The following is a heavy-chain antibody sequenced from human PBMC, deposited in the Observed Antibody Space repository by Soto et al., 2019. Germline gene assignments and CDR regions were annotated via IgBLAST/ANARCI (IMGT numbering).Heavy chain of an antibody. CDR1: GFTFSSYA. CDR2: ISGSGGST. CDR3: AKAPFPSTAVAGRGPYFGF. J-gene: IGHJ4*02. D-gene: IGHD6-19*01. Sequence: GGSLRLSGAASGFTFSSYAVSWVRQAPGKGLEWVSAISGSGGSTYYADSVKGRFTISRDNSKNTVYLQRYSLRGEAKAVDYCAKAPFPSTAVAGRGPYFGFRGQGTLVTVSS. V-gene: IGHV3-23*01.